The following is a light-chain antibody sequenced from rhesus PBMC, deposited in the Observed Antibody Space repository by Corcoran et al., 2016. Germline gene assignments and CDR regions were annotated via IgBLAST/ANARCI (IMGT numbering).Light chain of an antibody. CDR3: KKYDNSPWT. CDR1: QGISNW. Sequence: IQMTQSPSSLSAPVGDRATTTCRASQGISNWLAWYQQKPGKAPGLLIEWASNLETGVPPRFSGRGSGKDLTLAISSLQPGDGATYYCKKYDNSPWTFGRGTKVEIK. CDR2: WAS. J-gene: IGKJ1*01. V-gene: IGKV1-69*01.